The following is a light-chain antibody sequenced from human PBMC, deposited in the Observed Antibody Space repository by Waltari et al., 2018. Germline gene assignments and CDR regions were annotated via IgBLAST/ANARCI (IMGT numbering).Light chain of an antibody. CDR2: DDS. Sequence: SYVLTQPPSVSVAPGQAASITCGGNNIEYKSVHWYQQKPGQAPLPVVNDDSARPSGIPERFSGSNSGNTATLTIGMVEAGDEADYYCQVWDSSSHHVVFGGGTKLTVV. CDR1: NIEYKS. J-gene: IGLJ2*01. CDR3: QVWDSSSHHVV. V-gene: IGLV3-21*02.